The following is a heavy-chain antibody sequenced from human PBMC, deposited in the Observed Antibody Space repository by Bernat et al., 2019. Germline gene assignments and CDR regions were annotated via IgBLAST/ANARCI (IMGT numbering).Heavy chain of an antibody. J-gene: IGHJ4*02. Sequence: EVQLLESGGGLVQPGGSLRLSCAASGSTFSSYAMSWVRQAPGKGLEWVSAISGSGGSTYYADSVKGRFTISRDNSKNTLYLQMNSLRAEDTAVYYCAKDAVSLAVDPYYFDYWGQGTLVTVSS. CDR3: AKDAVSLAVDPYYFDY. CDR1: GSTFSSYA. D-gene: IGHD6-19*01. CDR2: ISGSGGST. V-gene: IGHV3-23*01.